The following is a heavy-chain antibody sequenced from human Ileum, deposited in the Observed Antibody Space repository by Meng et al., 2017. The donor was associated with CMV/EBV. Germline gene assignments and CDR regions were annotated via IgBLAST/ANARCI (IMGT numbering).Heavy chain of an antibody. CDR2: IYYSGST. CDR3: ARGYYCGSGSTPHGYYYGMDV. CDR1: GGSISSYY. V-gene: IGHV4-59*01. J-gene: IGHJ6*02. D-gene: IGHD3-10*01. Sequence: SETLSLTCTVSGGSISSYYWSWIRQPPGKGLEWIGYIYYSGSTNYNPSLKSRVTISVDTSKNQFSLKLSSVTAADTAVYYCARGYYCGSGSTPHGYYYGMDVWGQGTTVTVSS.